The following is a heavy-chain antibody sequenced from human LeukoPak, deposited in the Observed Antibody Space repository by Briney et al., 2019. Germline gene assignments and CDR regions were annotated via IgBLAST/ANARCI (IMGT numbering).Heavy chain of an antibody. CDR1: GYTFTGYY. D-gene: IGHD1-26*01. CDR2: INPNSGGT. Sequence: ASVKVSCKASGYTFTGYYMHWVRQAPGQGLEWMGRINPNSGGTNYAPKFQGRVTMTRDTSISTAYMELSRLRSDDTAVYYCARDTRDGGSDYWGQGTLVTVSS. V-gene: IGHV1-2*06. CDR3: ARDTRDGGSDY. J-gene: IGHJ4*02.